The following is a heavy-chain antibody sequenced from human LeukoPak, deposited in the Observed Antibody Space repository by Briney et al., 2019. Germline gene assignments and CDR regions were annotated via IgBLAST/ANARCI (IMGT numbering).Heavy chain of an antibody. CDR2: MNPYSGNT. J-gene: IGHJ4*02. V-gene: IGHV1-8*01. Sequence: ASVKVSCKTSGYIFTSFDVNWVRQATGQGLEWMGWMNPYSGNTGYGQRFLGRVTMTRDTSISTAYMELTNLTSDDTAVYYCARGDPSCTSASCYNYWGQGTLLTVSS. CDR1: GYIFTSFD. CDR3: ARGDPSCTSASCYNY. D-gene: IGHD2-2*02.